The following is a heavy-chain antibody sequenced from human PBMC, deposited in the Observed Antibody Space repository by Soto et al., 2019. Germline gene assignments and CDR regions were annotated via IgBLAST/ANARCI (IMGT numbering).Heavy chain of an antibody. V-gene: IGHV4-59*01. D-gene: IGHD3-3*01. CDR3: SRGSTYYDFWSGHDGFDY. Sequence: SETLSLTCTVSGGSISSYYWSWIRQPPGKGLEWIGYIYYSGSTNYNPSLKSRVTISVDTSKNQFSLKLSSVTAADTAVYYCSRGSTYYDFWSGHDGFDYWGQGTLVTVS. CDR2: IYYSGST. J-gene: IGHJ4*02. CDR1: GGSISSYY.